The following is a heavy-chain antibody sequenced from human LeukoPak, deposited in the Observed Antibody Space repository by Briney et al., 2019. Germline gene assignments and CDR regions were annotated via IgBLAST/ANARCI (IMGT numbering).Heavy chain of an antibody. D-gene: IGHD1-14*01. V-gene: IGHV4-34*01. CDR1: GGSFSGYY. CDR3: ARRLTN. J-gene: IGHJ4*02. Sequence: PPETLSLTCAVYGGSFSGYYWSWIRQPPGKGLEWIGEINHSGSTNYNPSLKSRVTISVDTSKNQFSLKLSSVTAADTAVYYCARRLTNWGQGTLVTVSS. CDR2: INHSGST.